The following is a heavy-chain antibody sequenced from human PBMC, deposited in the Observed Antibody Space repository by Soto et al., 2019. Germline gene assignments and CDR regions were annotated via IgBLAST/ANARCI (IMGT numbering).Heavy chain of an antibody. CDR2: IDPSDSYT. V-gene: IGHV5-10-1*01. Sequence: GASLKISCKGSGYSFTSYWISWVRQMPGKGLEWMGRIDPSDSYTNYSPSFQGHVTISADKSISTAYLQWSSLKASDTAMYYCARRAGYFDCSTSPLATEDYYYGMDVWGQGTTVTVSS. J-gene: IGHJ6*02. CDR1: GYSFTSYW. D-gene: IGHD3-9*01. CDR3: ARRAGYFDCSTSPLATEDYYYGMDV.